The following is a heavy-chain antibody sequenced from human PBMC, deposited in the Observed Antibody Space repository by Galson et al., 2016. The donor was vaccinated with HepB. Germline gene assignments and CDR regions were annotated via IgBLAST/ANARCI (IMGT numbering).Heavy chain of an antibody. CDR2: IKRGGST. CDR3: ARDNSAVLGYCISTNCYGGGWFDP. D-gene: IGHD2-2*01. V-gene: IGHV3-53*01. Sequence: SLRLSCAASGLTVSTNYMSWVRQAPGKGLEWVSLIKRGGSTSYADSVKGRFTISRDDSKNMVYLQMNSLRAEDTAVYYCARDNSAVLGYCISTNCYGGGWFDPWGQGTLVTVSS. J-gene: IGHJ5*02. CDR1: GLTVSTNY.